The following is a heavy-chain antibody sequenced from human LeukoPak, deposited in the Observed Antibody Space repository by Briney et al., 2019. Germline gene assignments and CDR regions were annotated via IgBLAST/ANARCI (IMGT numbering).Heavy chain of an antibody. Sequence: GASVKVSCKASGYTFTGYYMHWVRQAPGQGLEWMGWINPNSGGTNYAQKFQGRVTMTRDTSISTAYMELSRLRSDDTAVYYCAREVLSMITFGGFEYQFYYRGQGTLVTVSS. CDR2: INPNSGGT. V-gene: IGHV1-2*02. J-gene: IGHJ4*02. D-gene: IGHD3-16*01. CDR3: AREVLSMITFGGFEYQFYY. CDR1: GYTFTGYY.